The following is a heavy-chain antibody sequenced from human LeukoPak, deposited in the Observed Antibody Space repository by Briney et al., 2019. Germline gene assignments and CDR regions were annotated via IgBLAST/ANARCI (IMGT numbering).Heavy chain of an antibody. CDR2: IYYSGST. CDR1: GGSISSSSYY. CDR3: AREGGYDSSGYYYSPDHAFDI. J-gene: IGHJ3*02. Sequence: SETLPLTCTVSGGSISSSSYYWGWIRQPPGKGLEWIGSIYYSGSTYYNPSRKSRVTISVDTSKNQFSLKLSSVTAADTAVYYCAREGGYDSSGYYYSPDHAFDIWGQGTMVTVSS. V-gene: IGHV4-39*01. D-gene: IGHD3-22*01.